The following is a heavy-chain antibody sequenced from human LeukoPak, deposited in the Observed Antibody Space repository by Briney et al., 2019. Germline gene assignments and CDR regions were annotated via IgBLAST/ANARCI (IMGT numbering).Heavy chain of an antibody. V-gene: IGHV1-69*05. Sequence: SVKVTCKASGGTFSSYAISWVRQAPGQGLEWMGRIIPIFGTANYAQKFQGRVTITTDESTSTAYMELSSLRSEDTAVYYCARDQGSYYYDSSGYYGEWGQGTMVTVSS. CDR2: IIPIFGTA. D-gene: IGHD3-22*01. CDR3: ARDQGSYYYDSSGYYGE. CDR1: GGTFSSYA. J-gene: IGHJ3*01.